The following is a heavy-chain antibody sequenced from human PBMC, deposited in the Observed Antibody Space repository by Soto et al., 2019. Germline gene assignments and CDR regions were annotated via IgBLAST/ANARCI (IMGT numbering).Heavy chain of an antibody. D-gene: IGHD6-6*01. CDR3: ARVSYSSSSVRWGDFDY. V-gene: IGHV4-59*01. Sequence: SETLSLTCTVSGGSISSYYWSWIRQPPGKGLEWIGYIYYSGSTNYNPSLKSRVTISVDTSKNQFSLKLSSVTAADTAVYYCARVSYSSSSVRWGDFDYWGQGTLVTVSS. J-gene: IGHJ4*02. CDR1: GGSISSYY. CDR2: IYYSGST.